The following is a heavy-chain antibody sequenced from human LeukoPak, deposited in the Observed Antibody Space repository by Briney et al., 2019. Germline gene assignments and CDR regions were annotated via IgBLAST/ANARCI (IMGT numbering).Heavy chain of an antibody. Sequence: EASVKVSCKASGYTFTSHYMHWVRQAPEQGLEWMGIINPSGGSTSYAQKFQGRVTMTRDMSTRTDYMELSSLRYEDTAVYYCARDNDSRDPPHFDYWGQGTLVTVSS. V-gene: IGHV1-46*01. CDR2: INPSGGST. CDR1: GYTFTSHY. J-gene: IGHJ4*02. D-gene: IGHD3-16*01. CDR3: ARDNDSRDPPHFDY.